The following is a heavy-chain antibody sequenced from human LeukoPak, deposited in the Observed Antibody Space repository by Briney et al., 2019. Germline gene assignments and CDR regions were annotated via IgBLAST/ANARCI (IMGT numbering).Heavy chain of an antibody. J-gene: IGHJ6*03. CDR2: IISNGGST. V-gene: IGHV3-64*01. Sequence: WGSLRLSCAASGFTISSYAMHWVRQAPGKGLEYVSAIISNGGSTYYANSVKCRFTISRDNSKNTLYLKMGSLRAEDMAVYYCARSPDRYDRLLEPYYMDVWGKGTTVTVSS. CDR3: ARSPDRYDRLLEPYYMDV. D-gene: IGHD1-14*01. CDR1: GFTISSYA.